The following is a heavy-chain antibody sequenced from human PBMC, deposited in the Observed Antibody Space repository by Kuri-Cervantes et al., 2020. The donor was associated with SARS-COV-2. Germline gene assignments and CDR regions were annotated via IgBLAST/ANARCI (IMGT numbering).Heavy chain of an antibody. J-gene: IGHJ2*01. V-gene: IGHV4-61*02. CDR1: GGSISSGSYY. CDR3: ARAPSNWKYSGWYFDL. Sequence: SCTVSGGSISSGSYYWSWTRQPAGKGREWIGRIYTSGSSNYNPSLKSRVTISVDTSKNQFSLKLSSVTAADTAVYYCARAPSNWKYSGWYFDLWGRGTLVTVSS. D-gene: IGHD1-20*01. CDR2: IYTSGSS.